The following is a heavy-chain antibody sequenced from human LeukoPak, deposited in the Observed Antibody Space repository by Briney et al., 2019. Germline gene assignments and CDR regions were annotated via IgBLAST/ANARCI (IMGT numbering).Heavy chain of an antibody. Sequence: PGGSLRLSCAASGFTFSSYEMNWVRQAPGKGLEWVSYTSSSGSTIYYADSVKGRFTISRDNAKNSLYLQMNSLRAEDTAVYYCARVLVTAYGNWFDPWGQGTLVTVSS. CDR2: TSSSGSTI. D-gene: IGHD2-21*02. V-gene: IGHV3-48*03. CDR3: ARVLVTAYGNWFDP. J-gene: IGHJ5*02. CDR1: GFTFSSYE.